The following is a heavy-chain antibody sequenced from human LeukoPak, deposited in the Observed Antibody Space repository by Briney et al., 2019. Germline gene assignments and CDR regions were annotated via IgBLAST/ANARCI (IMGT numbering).Heavy chain of an antibody. Sequence: SETLSLTCTVSGGSISSYYWSWIRQPPGKGLEWIGYIYYSGSTNYNPSLKSRVTISLDTSKNQFSLQLSSVTAADTAMYYCATTSGGRLYCFDSWGQGTLVTVSS. J-gene: IGHJ4*02. CDR2: IYYSGST. CDR3: ATTSGGRLYCFDS. D-gene: IGHD2-15*01. V-gene: IGHV4-59*01. CDR1: GGSISSYY.